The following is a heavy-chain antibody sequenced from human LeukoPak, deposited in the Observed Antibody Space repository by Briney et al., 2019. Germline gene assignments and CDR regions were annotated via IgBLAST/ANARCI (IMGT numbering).Heavy chain of an antibody. D-gene: IGHD2-21*01. V-gene: IGHV3-73*01. J-gene: IGHJ4*02. CDR1: GFTFSGSS. Sequence: PGGSLRLSCTASGFTFSGSSMHWVRQASGKGLEWVGGIRTKADNEATAYAASVRGRFTISRDDSKNTAYLQMNSLRTEDTAVYYCTRACGGDCFDYWGQGTLVTVSS. CDR2: IRTKADNEAT. CDR3: TRACGGDCFDY.